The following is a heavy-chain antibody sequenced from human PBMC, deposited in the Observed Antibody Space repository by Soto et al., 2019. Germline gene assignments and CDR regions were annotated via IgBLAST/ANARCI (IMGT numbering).Heavy chain of an antibody. Sequence: QVQLVQSGAEVKKPGSSVKVSCKASGGTFSSYAISWVRQAPGQGLEWMGGIIPIFGTAHYAQKSQGSVTVTADKSTSTAYMELSSWRSEDTAVYYWGSDQGAVVWGVMANWLDPWGQGTLVIVSS. J-gene: IGHJ5*02. CDR2: IIPIFGTA. D-gene: IGHD3-10*01. V-gene: IGHV1-69*06. CDR1: GGTFSSYA. CDR3: GSDQGAVVWGVMANWLDP.